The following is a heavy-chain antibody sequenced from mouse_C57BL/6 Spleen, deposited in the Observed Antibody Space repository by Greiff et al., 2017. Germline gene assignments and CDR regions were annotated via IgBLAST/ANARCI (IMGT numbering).Heavy chain of an antibody. CDR1: GYAFSSSW. V-gene: IGHV1-82*01. J-gene: IGHJ2*01. D-gene: IGHD2-3*01. CDR2: LYPGDGDT. CDR3: ARDGIDY. Sequence: VKLMESGPELVKPGASVKISCKASGYAFSSSWLNWVKQRPGKGLEWIGRLYPGDGDTNYNGKFKGKATLTADKSSSTAYMQLSSLTSEDSAVYCCARDGIDYWRQGTTLTVSS.